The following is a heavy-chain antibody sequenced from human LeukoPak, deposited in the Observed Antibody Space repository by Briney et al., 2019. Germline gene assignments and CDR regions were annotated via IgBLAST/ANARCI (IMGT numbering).Heavy chain of an antibody. Sequence: PGGSLRLSCAASGFTFSSYAMHWVRQAPGKGLEWVAVISYDGSNKYYADSVKGRFTISRDNAKNSLYLQMNSLRAEDTAVYYCARGMTCGGDCFGVDYWGQGTLVTVSS. J-gene: IGHJ4*02. V-gene: IGHV3-30-3*01. D-gene: IGHD2-21*02. CDR3: ARGMTCGGDCFGVDY. CDR1: GFTFSSYA. CDR2: ISYDGSNK.